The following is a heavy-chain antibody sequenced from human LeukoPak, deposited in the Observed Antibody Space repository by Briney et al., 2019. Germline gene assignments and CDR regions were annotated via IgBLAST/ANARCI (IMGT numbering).Heavy chain of an antibody. V-gene: IGHV3-23*01. CDR1: GFTFSSYA. D-gene: IGHD3-22*01. CDR3: AKGSSDSWYSALEY. J-gene: IGHJ4*02. Sequence: GGSLRLSCAASGFTFSSYAMSWVRQAPGKGLEWVSGIGGSGGSTYYADSVKGRFTISRDNSKNTLYLQMNSLRVEDTAVYYCAKGSSDSWYSALEYWGQGTLVTVSS. CDR2: IGGSGGST.